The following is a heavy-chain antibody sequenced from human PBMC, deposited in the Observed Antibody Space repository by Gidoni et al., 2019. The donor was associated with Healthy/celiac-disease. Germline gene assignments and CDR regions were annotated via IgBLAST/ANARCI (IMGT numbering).Heavy chain of an antibody. CDR2: INSDGSST. V-gene: IGHV3-74*01. CDR1: GFTSSSYW. Sequence: EVQLVESGGCLLQPGRSLRPSVAASGFTSSSYWMHWVRQAPGKGLGWVSRINSDGSSTSYADSVKGRFTISRDNAKNTLYLQMNSLRAEDTAVYYCARDSRYYYDSSGYTWGQGTLVTVSS. D-gene: IGHD3-22*01. J-gene: IGHJ5*02. CDR3: ARDSRYYYDSSGYT.